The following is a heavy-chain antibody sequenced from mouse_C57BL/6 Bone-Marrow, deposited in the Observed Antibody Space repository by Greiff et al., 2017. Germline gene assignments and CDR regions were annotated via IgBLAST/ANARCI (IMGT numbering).Heavy chain of an antibody. CDR1: GYTFTSYW. CDR2: IDPSDSYT. J-gene: IGHJ2*01. Sequence: QLQQPGAELVRPGTSVKLSCKASGYTFTSYWMHWVKQRPGQGLEWIGVIDPSDSYTNYNQKFKGKATLTVDTSSSTAYMQLSSLTSEDSAVYYCARWGDYWGQGTTLTVSS. CDR3: ARWGDY. V-gene: IGHV1-59*01.